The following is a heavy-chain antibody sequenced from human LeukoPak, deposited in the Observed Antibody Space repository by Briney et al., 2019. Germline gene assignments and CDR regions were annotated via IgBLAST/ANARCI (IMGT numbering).Heavy chain of an antibody. D-gene: IGHD1-26*01. CDR2: IWYDGSNK. V-gene: IGHV3-33*06. CDR1: GFTFSSYG. Sequence: GGSLRLSCAASGFTFSSYGMHWVRQAPGKGLEWVAVIWYDGSNKYYADSVKGRFTISRDNSKNTLYLQMNSLRVEDTAVYYCAKGRWDPGYYFDYWGQGTLVTVSS. J-gene: IGHJ4*02. CDR3: AKGRWDPGYYFDY.